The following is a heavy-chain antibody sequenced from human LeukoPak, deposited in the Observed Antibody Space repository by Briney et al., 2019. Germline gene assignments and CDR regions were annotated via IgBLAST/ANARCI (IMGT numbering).Heavy chain of an antibody. CDR3: ARVNLYDTTRAYDY. D-gene: IGHD5/OR15-5a*01. Sequence: SVKVSCEASGGTFSSYTISWVRQAPGQGLEWMGRIIPILGIANYAQKFQGRVTITADKSTSTAYMELSSLRSEGTAVYYCARVNLYDTTRAYDYWGQGTLVTVSS. CDR1: GGTFSSYT. J-gene: IGHJ4*02. CDR2: IIPILGIA. V-gene: IGHV1-69*02.